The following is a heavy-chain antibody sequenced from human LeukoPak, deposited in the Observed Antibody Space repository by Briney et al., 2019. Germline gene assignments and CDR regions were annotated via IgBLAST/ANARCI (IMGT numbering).Heavy chain of an antibody. CDR3: ARLGSRWPHYYFDY. V-gene: IGHV4-39*01. CDR1: GGSITSGPYF. D-gene: IGHD6-13*01. Sequence: PSETLSLTCTVSGGSITSGPYFWGWIRQPPGKGLEWIGSIRYSGTTYCNPSLKSRVTMSVDTSKNQFSLKLNSVAAADTGVYYCARLGSRWPHYYFDYWGQGTVLTVSS. J-gene: IGHJ4*02. CDR2: IRYSGTT.